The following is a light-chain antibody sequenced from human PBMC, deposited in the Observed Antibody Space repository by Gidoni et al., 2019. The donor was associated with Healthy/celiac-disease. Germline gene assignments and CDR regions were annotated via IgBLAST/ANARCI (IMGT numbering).Light chain of an antibody. V-gene: IGKV3-11*01. CDR3: QQRSNWPPGRT. Sequence: EIVLTQSPATLSLSPGERATLSCRASQSVSSYLAWYQQKPGQAPRLLIYDASNRATGIPARFSVSGSGTDFTLTISSLEPEDFAVYYCQQRSNWPPGRTFGGGTKVVIK. CDR1: QSVSSY. CDR2: DAS. J-gene: IGKJ4*01.